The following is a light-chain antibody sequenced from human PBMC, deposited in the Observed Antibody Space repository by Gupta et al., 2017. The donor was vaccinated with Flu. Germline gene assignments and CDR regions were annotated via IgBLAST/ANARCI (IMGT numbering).Light chain of an antibody. CDR1: QGISNH. Sequence: DIQMTQSPSSLSASVGDRFTITCRASQGISNHLAWYQYKPGEVPKLLISAASTLHSGVPSRISSVASAADFSLIISIRHPEDVVTYCCQRENDFPYTFGQGTKLEIK. J-gene: IGKJ2*01. CDR2: AAS. V-gene: IGKV1-27*01. CDR3: QRENDFPYT.